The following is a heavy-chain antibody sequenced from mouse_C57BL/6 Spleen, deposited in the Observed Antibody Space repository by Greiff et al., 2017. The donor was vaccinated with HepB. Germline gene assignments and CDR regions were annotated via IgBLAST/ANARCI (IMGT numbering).Heavy chain of an antibody. V-gene: IGHV1-50*01. J-gene: IGHJ2*01. D-gene: IGHD2-2*01. CDR2: IDPSDSYT. CDR1: GYTFTSYW. Sequence: QVQLQQPGAELVKPGASVKLSCKASGYTFTSYWMQWVKQRPGQGLEWIGEIDPSDSYTNYNQKFNGKATLTVDTASSTAYMQLSSLTSEDSAVYYCARLVTTRYYYDYWGQGTTHTVSS. CDR3: ARLVTTRYYYDY.